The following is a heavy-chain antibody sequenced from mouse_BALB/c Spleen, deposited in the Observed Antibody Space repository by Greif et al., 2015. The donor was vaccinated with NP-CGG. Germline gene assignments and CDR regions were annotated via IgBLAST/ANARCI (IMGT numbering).Heavy chain of an antibody. D-gene: IGHD1-1*01. CDR2: ISSGGSYT. Sequence: VESGGGLVKPGGSLKLSGAASGFTFSSYTMSWVRQTPEKRLEGVATISSGGSYTYYPDSVKGRFTISRDNARNXLYLQMGSLKSEDTAMYYCTRGGGSYAMDYWGQGTSVTVSS. CDR3: TRGGGSYAMDY. J-gene: IGHJ4*01. V-gene: IGHV5-6-4*01. CDR1: GFTFSSYT.